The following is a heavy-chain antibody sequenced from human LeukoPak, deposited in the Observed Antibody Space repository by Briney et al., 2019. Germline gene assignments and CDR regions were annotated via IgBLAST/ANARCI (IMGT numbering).Heavy chain of an antibody. CDR1: GFSFSRHG. Sequence: GGSLRLSCAASGFSFSRHGLNWVRQAPGKGLEWVSYISLSGGAIYYADSVKGRFTISRDNAKNSLSLEMHSLRAEDTAVYYCARDVYDDYPGIDYWGQGTLVTVSS. CDR2: ISLSGGAI. V-gene: IGHV3-48*01. CDR3: ARDVYDDYPGIDY. J-gene: IGHJ4*02. D-gene: IGHD4-17*01.